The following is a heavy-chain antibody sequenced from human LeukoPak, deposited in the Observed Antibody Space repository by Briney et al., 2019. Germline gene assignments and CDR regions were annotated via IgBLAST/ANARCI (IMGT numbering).Heavy chain of an antibody. Sequence: SETLSLTCTVSGGSISSSSYYWGWIRQPPGKGLEWIGRIYYSGSTYYNPSLKSRVTISVDTSKNQFSLKLSSVTAADTAVYYCARHIYVWGSYPDYWGQGTLVTVSS. D-gene: IGHD3-16*02. J-gene: IGHJ4*02. CDR1: GGSISSSSYY. V-gene: IGHV4-39*01. CDR2: IYYSGST. CDR3: ARHIYVWGSYPDY.